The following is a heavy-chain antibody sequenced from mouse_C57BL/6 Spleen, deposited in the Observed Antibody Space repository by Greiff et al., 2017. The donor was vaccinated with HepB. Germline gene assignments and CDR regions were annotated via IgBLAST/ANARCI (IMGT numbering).Heavy chain of an antibody. V-gene: IGHV14-4*01. CDR2: IDPENGDT. D-gene: IGHD2-4*01. J-gene: IGHJ1*03. CDR1: GFNIKDDY. Sequence: EVKLQESGAELVRPGASVKLSCTASGFNIKDDYMHWVKQRPEQGLEWIGWIDPENGDTEYASKFQGKATITADTSSNTAYLQLSSLTSEDTAVYYCTTRGYDYDRNWYFDVWGTGTTVTVSS. CDR3: TTRGYDYDRNWYFDV.